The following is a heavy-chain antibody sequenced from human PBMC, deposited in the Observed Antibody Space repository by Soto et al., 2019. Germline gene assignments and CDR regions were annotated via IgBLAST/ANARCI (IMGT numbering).Heavy chain of an antibody. CDR3: ARDLGEAITIFGVVTNYYGMDV. Sequence: ASVKFSCKASGYTFTSYYMHWVRQAPGQWLEWMGIINPSGGSTSYAQKFQGRVTMTRDTSTSTVYMELSSLRSEDTAVYYCARDLGEAITIFGVVTNYYGMDVWGQGTTVTVSS. D-gene: IGHD3-3*01. J-gene: IGHJ6*02. CDR2: INPSGGST. V-gene: IGHV1-46*01. CDR1: GYTFTSYY.